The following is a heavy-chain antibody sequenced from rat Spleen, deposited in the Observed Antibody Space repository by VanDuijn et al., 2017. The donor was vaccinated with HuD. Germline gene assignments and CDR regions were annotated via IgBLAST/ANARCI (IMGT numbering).Heavy chain of an antibody. J-gene: IGHJ2*01. CDR2: ISYDGSST. CDR1: GFTFSDYY. D-gene: IGHD1-9*01. Sequence: EVQLVESGGGLVQPGGSMKLSCAASGFTFSDYYMAWVRQAPKKGLEWVATISYDGSSTYYPDAVKGRFTISRDNAKRTLYLQMDSLRSRDTATYYCARHGYNSYVDYWGQGVMVTVSS. CDR3: ARHGYNSYVDY. V-gene: IGHV5-7*01.